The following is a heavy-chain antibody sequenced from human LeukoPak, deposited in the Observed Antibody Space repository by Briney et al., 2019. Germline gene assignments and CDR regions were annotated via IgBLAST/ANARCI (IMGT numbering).Heavy chain of an antibody. V-gene: IGHV1-69*13. CDR2: IIPTFGTA. J-gene: IGHJ1*01. CDR3: ARGYCSSTSCYNEYFQH. Sequence: SVKVSCKASGGTYSSYAISWVRQAPGQGLEWMGGIIPTFGTANYAQKFQGRVTITADESTSTAYMELSSLRSEDTAVYYCARGYCSSTSCYNEYFQHWGQGTLVTVSS. CDR1: GGTYSSYA. D-gene: IGHD2-2*02.